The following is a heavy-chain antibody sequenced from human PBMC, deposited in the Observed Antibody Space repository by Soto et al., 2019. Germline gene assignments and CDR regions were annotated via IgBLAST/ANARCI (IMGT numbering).Heavy chain of an antibody. D-gene: IGHD5-12*01. Sequence: ASVKVSCKASGYTFTGYYMHWGRQAPGQGLEWMGWINPNSGGTNYAQKFQGWVTMTRDTSISTAYMELSRLRSDDTAVYYCARGGYSGYDFDYWAQGTPVTGSS. J-gene: IGHJ4*02. V-gene: IGHV1-2*04. CDR2: INPNSGGT. CDR3: ARGGYSGYDFDY. CDR1: GYTFTGYY.